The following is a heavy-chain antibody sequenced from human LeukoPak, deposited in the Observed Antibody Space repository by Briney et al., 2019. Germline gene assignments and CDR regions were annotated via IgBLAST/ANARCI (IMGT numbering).Heavy chain of an antibody. CDR2: IIPTLHVA. D-gene: IGHD3-16*02. CDR3: TREGVYSPDPSSYHRHAFDI. J-gene: IGHJ3*02. CDR1: GDNFSSYV. Sequence: ASVKVSCKASGDNFSSYVITWVGQAPGQGVEGLGRIIPTLHVANLAQKFKGRVTITADKSTNTAHLELSSLRSDDTAVYYCTREGVYSPDPSSYHRHAFDIWGKGTVVIVSS. V-gene: IGHV1-69*04.